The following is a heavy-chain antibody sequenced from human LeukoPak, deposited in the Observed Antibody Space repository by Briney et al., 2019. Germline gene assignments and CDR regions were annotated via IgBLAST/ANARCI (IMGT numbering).Heavy chain of an antibody. Sequence: PGGSLRLSCAASGFTFSNAWMTWVRQAPGKGLEWVANIKQDGSEKYYVDSVKGRFTISRDNAKNSLYLQMNSLRAEDTAVYYCARDAGIIFGVVIRPFEGFDYWGQGTLVTVSS. CDR2: IKQDGSEK. D-gene: IGHD3-3*02. CDR3: ARDAGIIFGVVIRPFEGFDY. V-gene: IGHV3-7*01. J-gene: IGHJ4*02. CDR1: GFTFSNAW.